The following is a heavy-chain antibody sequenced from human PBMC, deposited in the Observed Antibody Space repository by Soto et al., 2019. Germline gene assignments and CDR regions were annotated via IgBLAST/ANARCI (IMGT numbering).Heavy chain of an antibody. Sequence: GGSLRLSCAASGFTLSSYAMSWVRQAPGKGLEWVSAISGSGGSTYYADSVKGRFTISRDNSKSTLYLQMNSLRAEDTAVYYCATDYGLIVGATPLVYWGQGTLVTVSS. CDR3: ATDYGLIVGATPLVY. V-gene: IGHV3-23*01. D-gene: IGHD1-26*01. J-gene: IGHJ4*02. CDR2: ISGSGGST. CDR1: GFTLSSYA.